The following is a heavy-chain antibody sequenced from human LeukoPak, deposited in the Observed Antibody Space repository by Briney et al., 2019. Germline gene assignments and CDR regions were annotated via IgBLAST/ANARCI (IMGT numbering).Heavy chain of an antibody. CDR2: ISSSSSYI. Sequence: GGPLRLSCAASGFTFSSYSMNWVRQAPGKGLEWVSSISSSSSYIYYADSVKGRFTISRDNAKNSLYLQMNSLRAEDTAVYYCARDGPWGKTGSYWGQGTLVTVSS. CDR1: GFTFSSYS. D-gene: IGHD3-16*01. V-gene: IGHV3-21*01. J-gene: IGHJ4*02. CDR3: ARDGPWGKTGSY.